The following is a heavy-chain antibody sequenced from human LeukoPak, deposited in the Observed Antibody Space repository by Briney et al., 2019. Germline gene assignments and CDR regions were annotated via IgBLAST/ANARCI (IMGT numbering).Heavy chain of an antibody. CDR3: ARAGGAYDAFDI. V-gene: IGHV3-21*01. D-gene: IGHD2-21*01. Sequence: PGGSLRLSCAASGFTFSSYSMNWVRQAPGKGLEWVSSISSSSSYIYYADSVKGRLTISRDNAKNSLYLQMNSLRAEDTAVYYCARAGGAYDAFDIWGQGTMVTVSS. CDR1: GFTFSSYS. CDR2: ISSSSSYI. J-gene: IGHJ3*02.